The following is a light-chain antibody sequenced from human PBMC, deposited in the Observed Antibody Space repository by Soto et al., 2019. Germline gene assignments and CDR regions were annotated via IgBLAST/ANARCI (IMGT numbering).Light chain of an antibody. V-gene: IGKV2-28*01. CDR2: LGS. CDR1: GDLQRSHGYSY. CDR3: KQVLKTPYT. J-gene: IGKJ2*01. Sequence: DIVMSQSPLSLPVIPGEPASISCRSSGDLQRSHGYSYLDWYLQKPGQSPQLLIYLGSNRASGVPDRFSGSGSGTDFTLKISRVEAEDVGVYYCKQVLKTPYTFGQGTRLEIK.